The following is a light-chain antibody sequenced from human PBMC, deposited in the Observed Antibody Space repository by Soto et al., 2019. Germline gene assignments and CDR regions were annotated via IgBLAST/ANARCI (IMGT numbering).Light chain of an antibody. Sequence: QSALTQPASVSGSPGQSITISCTGTSSDIGGYNYVSWYQHHPGKAPKLIIYEVSNRPSGVSNRFSGSKSFDTASLTISGFHVVYVSDFYFSLFSCFYSLYYVF. J-gene: IGLJ1*01. CDR2: EVS. CDR1: SSDIGGYNY. CDR3: SLFSCFYSLYYV. V-gene: IGLV2-14*01.